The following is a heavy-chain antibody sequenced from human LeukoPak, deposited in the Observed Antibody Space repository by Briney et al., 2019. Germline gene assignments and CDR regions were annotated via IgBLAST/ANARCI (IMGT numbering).Heavy chain of an antibody. CDR1: GGSITNTNY. CDR3: ARDAGYCTGGSCWYFDH. Sequence: PSGTLSLTCGVSGGSITNTNYWTWVRQPPGKGLEWIGEVNLQGSTNYNPSLMGRVAIAVDTSENHISLQLTSVTAADTAVYYCARDAGYCTGGSCWYFDHWGQGTLVTVSS. V-gene: IGHV4-4*02. D-gene: IGHD2-15*01. J-gene: IGHJ4*02. CDR2: VNLQGST.